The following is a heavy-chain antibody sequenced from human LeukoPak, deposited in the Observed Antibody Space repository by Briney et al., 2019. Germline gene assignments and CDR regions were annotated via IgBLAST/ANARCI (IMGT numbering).Heavy chain of an antibody. CDR3: ARDFYCGSGRYDY. V-gene: IGHV3-48*03. CDR2: ISSSGSTI. D-gene: IGHD3-10*01. CDR1: GFTFSSYE. Sequence: GGSLRLSCAASGFTFSSYEMNWVRQAPGKGLEWVSYISSSGSTIYYADSVKGRFIISRDNAKNSLYLQMNSLRAEDTAVYYCARDFYCGSGRYDYWGQGTLVTVSS. J-gene: IGHJ4*02.